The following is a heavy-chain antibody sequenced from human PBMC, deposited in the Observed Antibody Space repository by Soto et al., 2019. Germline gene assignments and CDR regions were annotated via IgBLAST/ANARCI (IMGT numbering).Heavy chain of an antibody. CDR1: GFTFSSYS. V-gene: IGHV3-48*01. J-gene: IGHJ4*02. Sequence: GGSLRLSCAASGFTFSSYSMNWVRQAPGKGLEWVSYISSSSSTIYYADSVKGRFTISRDNSKNTLYVQMNSLRAEDTAFYYCAKDAIAGRPSYFDYWAQGTLVTVSS. D-gene: IGHD6-6*01. CDR3: AKDAIAGRPSYFDY. CDR2: ISSSSSTI.